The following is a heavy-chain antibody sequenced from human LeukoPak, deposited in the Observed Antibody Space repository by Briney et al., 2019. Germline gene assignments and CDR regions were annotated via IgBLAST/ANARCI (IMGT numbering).Heavy chain of an antibody. CDR3: ARDHRIGGS. Sequence: GGSLRLSCAASGFTVSSNYMSWVRQAPGKGLEWVSVTYEDGSTFYADSVKGRFTISRDNSKNTLYLQMSSLRAEDTAVYYCARDHRIGGSWGQGTLVTVSS. V-gene: IGHV3-53*01. CDR1: GFTVSSNY. D-gene: IGHD3-16*01. J-gene: IGHJ4*02. CDR2: TYEDGST.